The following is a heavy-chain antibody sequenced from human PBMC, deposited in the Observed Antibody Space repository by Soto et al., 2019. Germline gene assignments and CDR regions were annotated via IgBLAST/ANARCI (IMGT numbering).Heavy chain of an antibody. CDR3: TTDDPICSS. Sequence: GGSLRLSCAASGFTFSNAWMSCVRQAPGKGLEWVGRIKSGTECGRTNYAASRKGTSPIPRDNSKSTLYLEMNSLRTADPDIYCCTTDDPICSSWGKVTLVTVSS. D-gene: IGHD2-15*01. CDR1: GFTFSNAW. CDR2: IKSGTECGRT. V-gene: IGHV3-15*01. J-gene: IGHJ5*02.